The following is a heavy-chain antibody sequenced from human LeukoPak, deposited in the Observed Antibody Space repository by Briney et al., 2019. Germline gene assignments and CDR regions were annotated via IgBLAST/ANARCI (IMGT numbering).Heavy chain of an antibody. Sequence: PSETLSLTCTVFGGSISSSSYYWGWIRQPPGKGLEWIGEIYHSGSTNYNPSLKSRVPISVDKSNNQFSLKLSSVTAADTAVYYCARMYSSSSPFDPWGQGTLVTVSS. J-gene: IGHJ5*02. CDR1: GGSISSSSYY. D-gene: IGHD6-6*01. V-gene: IGHV4-39*07. CDR2: IYHSGST. CDR3: ARMYSSSSPFDP.